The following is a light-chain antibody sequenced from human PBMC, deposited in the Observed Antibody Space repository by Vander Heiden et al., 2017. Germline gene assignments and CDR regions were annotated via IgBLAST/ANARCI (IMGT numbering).Light chain of an antibody. V-gene: IGLV3-1*01. J-gene: IGLJ2*01. CDR1: KLGDKY. Sequence: SYELTQPPSFSVPPGQTASITCSGDKLGDKYSCWYQQKPGQSPVLVIYQDNKRPSGIPERFSGSNSGDTAALAISGTQAMDEDDYYCQAWDSSSGVFGGGTKLTVL. CDR3: QAWDSSSGV. CDR2: QDN.